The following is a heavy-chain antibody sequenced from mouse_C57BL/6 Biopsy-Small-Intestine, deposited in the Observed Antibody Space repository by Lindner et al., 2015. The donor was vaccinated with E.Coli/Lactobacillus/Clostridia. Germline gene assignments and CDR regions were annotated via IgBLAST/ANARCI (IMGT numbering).Heavy chain of an antibody. J-gene: IGHJ2*01. V-gene: IGHV1-84*02. CDR3: ARDCGGDCMPHYYFDY. D-gene: IGHD1-1*02. CDR1: GYTLTTSA. Sequence: SVKVSCKASGYTLTTSAIHWVRQAPGQGLEWMGWIHTGNGNTIYSQKFQGRVTINRDTSASTAYMELRSLKSEDTAVYYCARDCGGDCMPHYYFDYWGQGTQVTVSS. CDR2: IHTGNGNT.